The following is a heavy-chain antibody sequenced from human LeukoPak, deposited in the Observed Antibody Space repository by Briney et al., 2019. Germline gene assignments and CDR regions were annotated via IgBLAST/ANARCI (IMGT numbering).Heavy chain of an antibody. J-gene: IGHJ5*02. D-gene: IGHD6-13*01. V-gene: IGHV1-18*01. CDR2: ISAYNGNT. Sequence: PMGSVKVSCQASGGTFSSYGISWVRPAPGQGLEWMGWISAYNGNTNYAQKLQGRVTMTTDTSTSTAYMELRSLRSDDTAVYYCARGSSSWYGDWFDPWGQGTLVTVSS. CDR3: ARGSSSWYGDWFDP. CDR1: GGTFSSYG.